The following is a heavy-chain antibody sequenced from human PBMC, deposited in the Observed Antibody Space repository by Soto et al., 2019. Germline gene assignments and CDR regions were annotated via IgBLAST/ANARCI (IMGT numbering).Heavy chain of an antibody. D-gene: IGHD1-26*01. Sequence: QVQLVQSGAEVKKPGASVRVSCEVSGYTFTSYGISWVRQAPGQGVEWMGWINTYNGNINYAQKIQGRVTMPTDTGTHTPYMEPRSLKSDDTPLYYFARAGGGYKHFDYWCQGTLVTVSS. CDR2: INTYNGNI. CDR3: ARAGGGYKHFDY. V-gene: IGHV1-18*01. J-gene: IGHJ4*02. CDR1: GYTFTSYG.